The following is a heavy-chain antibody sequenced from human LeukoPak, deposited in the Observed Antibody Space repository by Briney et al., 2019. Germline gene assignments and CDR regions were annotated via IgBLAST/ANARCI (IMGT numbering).Heavy chain of an antibody. CDR1: GYTLTELS. V-gene: IGHV1-24*01. J-gene: IGHJ4*02. CDR3: ATVSMNGEAHYFDY. CDR2: FDPEDGET. Sequence: ASAKVSCKVSGYTLTELSMHWVRQAPGKGLEWMGGFDPEDGETIYAQKFQGRVTMTEDTSTDTAYMELSSLRSEDTAVYYCATVSMNGEAHYFDYWGQGTLVTVSS. D-gene: IGHD3-10*02.